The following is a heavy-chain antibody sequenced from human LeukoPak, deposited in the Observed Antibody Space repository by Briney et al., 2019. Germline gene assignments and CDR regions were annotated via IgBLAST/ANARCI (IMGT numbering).Heavy chain of an antibody. CDR1: GGSISSGGYY. CDR2: IYYSGST. Sequence: TLSLTCTVSGGSISSGGYYWSWIRQHPGKGLEWNGYIYYSGSTYYNPSLKSRVTISVDTSKNQFSLKLSSVTAADTAVYYCARAPDYGGNFDYWGQGTLVTVSS. J-gene: IGHJ4*02. D-gene: IGHD4-23*01. CDR3: ARAPDYGGNFDY. V-gene: IGHV4-31*03.